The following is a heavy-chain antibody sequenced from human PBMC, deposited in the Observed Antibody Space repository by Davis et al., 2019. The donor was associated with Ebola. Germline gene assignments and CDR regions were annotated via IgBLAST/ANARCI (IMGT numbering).Heavy chain of an antibody. CDR3: ASLLYYDILTGSYYGMDV. CDR1: GFTFSTYW. CDR2: MNNDGSSR. J-gene: IGHJ6*02. D-gene: IGHD3-9*01. Sequence: PGGSLRLSCAASGFTFSTYWMHWVRQAPGKGLVWVSRMNNDGSSRSYADSVKCRFTISRDNANNTLYLQMSSRRADDTAVYYCASLLYYDILTGSYYGMDVWGQGTTVTVSS. V-gene: IGHV3-74*01.